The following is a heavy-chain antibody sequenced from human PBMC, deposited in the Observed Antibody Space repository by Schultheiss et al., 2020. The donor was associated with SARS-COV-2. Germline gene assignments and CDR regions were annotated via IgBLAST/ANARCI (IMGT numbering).Heavy chain of an antibody. CDR1: GFTFSNAW. Sequence: GGSLRLSCAASGFTFSNAWMSWVRQAPGEGLQWVSAISGSGGSTYYADSVKGRFTISRDNSKNTVYLQMSSLRAEDTAVYYCAKDQNMVATSPFDYWGQGTLVTVSS. D-gene: IGHD5-12*01. CDR2: ISGSGGST. J-gene: IGHJ4*02. V-gene: IGHV3-23*01. CDR3: AKDQNMVATSPFDY.